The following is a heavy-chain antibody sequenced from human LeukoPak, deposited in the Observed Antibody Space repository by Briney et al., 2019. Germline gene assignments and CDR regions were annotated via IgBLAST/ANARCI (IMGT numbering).Heavy chain of an antibody. V-gene: IGHV4-61*02. Sequence: PSETLSLTCIVSGDSISSGSSFWSWIRQPAGKGLEWIGRIYISGSTNYNPSLKSRVTMSVDTSKNQFSLKLSSVTAADTAVYYCARGVTNFDYWGQGTLVTVSS. J-gene: IGHJ4*02. CDR3: ARGVTNFDY. CDR2: IYISGST. CDR1: GDSISSGSSF. D-gene: IGHD4-17*01.